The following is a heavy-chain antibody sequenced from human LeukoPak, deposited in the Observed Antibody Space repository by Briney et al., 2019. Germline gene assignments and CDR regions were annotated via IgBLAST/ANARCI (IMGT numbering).Heavy chain of an antibody. CDR2: INHSGST. J-gene: IGHJ3*02. D-gene: IGHD3-10*01. V-gene: IGHV4-34*01. Sequence: GSLRLSCAASGFTFSSYWMSWIRQPPGKGLEWIGEINHSGSTNYNPSLKSRVTISVDTSKNQFSLKLSSVTAADTAVYYCARRTISYYYGSGSYQIWGQGTMVTVSS. CDR1: GFTFSSYW. CDR3: ARRTISYYYGSGSYQI.